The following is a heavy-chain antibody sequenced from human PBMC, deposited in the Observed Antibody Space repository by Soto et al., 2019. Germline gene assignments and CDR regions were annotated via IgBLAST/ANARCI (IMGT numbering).Heavy chain of an antibody. V-gene: IGHV4-59*01. Sequence: PSETLSLTCTVSGASISRYYWSWIRQSPGKGLEWIGYLYNTGSTIYNPSLKSRVTISVDTSKNQFSLKMNSVTAADTAVYYCARDRGGYCGVDCYPLDGWGQGTTVTVSS. J-gene: IGHJ6*02. CDR3: ARDRGGYCGVDCYPLDG. CDR2: LYNTGST. D-gene: IGHD2-21*02. CDR1: GASISRYY.